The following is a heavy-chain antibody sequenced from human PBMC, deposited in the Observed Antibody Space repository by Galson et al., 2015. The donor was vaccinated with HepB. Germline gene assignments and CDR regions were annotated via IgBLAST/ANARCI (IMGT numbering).Heavy chain of an antibody. CDR1: GFSFSSYA. CDR2: ISGSGSST. J-gene: IGHJ4*02. V-gene: IGHV3-23*01. CDR3: ASNGRLGIRYFDC. Sequence: SLRLSCAASGFSFSSYAMTWVRQAPGKGLEWVSTISGSGSSTDYADSVKGRFTISRDNSKNTLYLQMNSLRAEDTAVYFCASNGRLGIRYFDCWGQGTLVTVSS. D-gene: IGHD6-19*01.